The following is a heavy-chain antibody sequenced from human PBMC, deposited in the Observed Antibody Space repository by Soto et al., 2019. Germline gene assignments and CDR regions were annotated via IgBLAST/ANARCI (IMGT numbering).Heavy chain of an antibody. Sequence: GASLKISCKRLGNSFNNWIGWVRQIPGKGLEWVGIIYPGDSDTRYSPSFQGQVTISADKSISTAYLQWSSLKASDTAVYYCARVAAAVYYYYGMDVWGQGTTVTVSS. CDR1: GNSFNNW. J-gene: IGHJ6*02. V-gene: IGHV5-51*01. D-gene: IGHD6-13*01. CDR2: IYPGDSDT. CDR3: ARVAAAVYYYYGMDV.